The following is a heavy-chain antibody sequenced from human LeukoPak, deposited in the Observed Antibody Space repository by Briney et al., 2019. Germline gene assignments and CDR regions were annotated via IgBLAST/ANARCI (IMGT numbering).Heavy chain of an antibody. CDR3: ARSNQADDY. D-gene: IGHD1-14*01. J-gene: IGHJ4*02. Sequence: GRSLRLSCAASGFTFSSYWMHWVRQVPGKGLVWVARINPGGSSITYADSVKGRFTISRDNAKNTLYLQMDSLRAEDTGVYYCARSNQADDYWGQGTLVTVSS. CDR2: INPGGSSI. CDR1: GFTFSSYW. V-gene: IGHV3-74*01.